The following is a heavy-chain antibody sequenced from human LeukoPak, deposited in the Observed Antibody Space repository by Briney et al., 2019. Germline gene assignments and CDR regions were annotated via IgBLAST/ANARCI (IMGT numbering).Heavy chain of an antibody. Sequence: GGSLRLSCAASGFTFSTYSMNWVRQAPGKGLEWVSYISTGSSTIYYADSVKGRFTISRDNAKNSLFLQMNSLRDEDTAVYYCTTSDGWGQGTLVTVSS. V-gene: IGHV3-48*02. J-gene: IGHJ4*02. CDR1: GFTFSTYS. CDR2: ISTGSSTI. CDR3: TTSDG.